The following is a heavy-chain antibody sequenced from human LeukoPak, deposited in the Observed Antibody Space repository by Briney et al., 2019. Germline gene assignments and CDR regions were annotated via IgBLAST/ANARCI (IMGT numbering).Heavy chain of an antibody. J-gene: IGHJ4*02. V-gene: IGHV3-7*01. D-gene: IGHD3-22*01. Sequence: AGGSLRLSCAASGFTFSSYWMSWVRQAPGKGLEWVANIKQDGSEKYYVDSVKGRFTISRDNAKNSLYLQMNSLRAEDTAVYYCAKASAMIVVVSKHFDYWGQGTLVTVSS. CDR1: GFTFSSYW. CDR2: IKQDGSEK. CDR3: AKASAMIVVVSKHFDY.